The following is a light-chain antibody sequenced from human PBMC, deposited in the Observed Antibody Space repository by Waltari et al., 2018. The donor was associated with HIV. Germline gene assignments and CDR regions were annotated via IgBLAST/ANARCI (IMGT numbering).Light chain of an antibody. CDR3: QQYYHWPPYT. CDR2: AAA. V-gene: IGKV3-15*01. CDR1: QSVDSN. Sequence: EIVMTQSPVTLSVSPGERVTLSCRASQSVDSNLAWYQQKPGQSPRLLIYAAATRATVIPVRFSGSGSGTEFTLTISSLQSEDFAVYYCQQYYHWPPYTFGQGTKLAIK. J-gene: IGKJ2*01.